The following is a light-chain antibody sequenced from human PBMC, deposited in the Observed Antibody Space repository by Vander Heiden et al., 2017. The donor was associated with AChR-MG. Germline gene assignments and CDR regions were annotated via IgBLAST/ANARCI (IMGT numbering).Light chain of an antibody. CDR2: GAS. V-gene: IGKV3-20*01. CDR3: QQDGSSPGT. Sequence: IVLTQSPGTLSLSPGERATLSCRASQSVSSSYLAWYQQKPGQAPRLLIYGASSRATGIPDRFSGSGSGTDFTLTISRLEPEDFAVYYCQQDGSSPGTFGHGTKVDIK. CDR1: QSVSSSY. J-gene: IGKJ3*01.